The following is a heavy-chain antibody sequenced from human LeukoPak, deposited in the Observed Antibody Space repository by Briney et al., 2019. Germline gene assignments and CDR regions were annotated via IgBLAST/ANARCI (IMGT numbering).Heavy chain of an antibody. CDR3: VRSAIKWIQLCLDY. CDR1: GYTFSGYY. D-gene: IGHD5-18*01. J-gene: IGHJ4*02. V-gene: IGHV1-2*02. CDR2: INPNSGGT. Sequence: ASVKVSCKASGYTFSGYYMHWVRQAPGQGLEWMGWINPNSGGTNYAQKFQGRVTMTRDTSISTAYMELSRLRSDDTAVYYCVRSAIKWIQLCLDYWGQGTLVTVSS.